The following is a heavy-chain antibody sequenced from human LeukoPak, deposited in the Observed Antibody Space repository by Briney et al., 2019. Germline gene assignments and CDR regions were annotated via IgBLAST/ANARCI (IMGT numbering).Heavy chain of an antibody. J-gene: IGHJ6*02. CDR2: INPNSGGT. Sequence: ASVKVSCKASGYTFTGYYMHWVRQAPGQGLEWMGWINPNSGGTNYAQKFQGWVTMTRDTSISTAYMELSRLRSDDTAVYYCARAPDSGSYYYYYYGMDVWGQGTTVTVSS. D-gene: IGHD1-26*01. V-gene: IGHV1-2*04. CDR1: GYTFTGYY. CDR3: ARAPDSGSYYYYYYGMDV.